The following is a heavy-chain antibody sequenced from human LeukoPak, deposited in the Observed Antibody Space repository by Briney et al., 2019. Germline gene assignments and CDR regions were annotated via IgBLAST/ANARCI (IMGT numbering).Heavy chain of an antibody. CDR3: ARAPIQLWPRTYYFDY. CDR1: GGSFSGYY. CDR2: INHSGST. J-gene: IGHJ4*02. V-gene: IGHV4-34*01. D-gene: IGHD5-18*01. Sequence: PSETLSLTCAVYGGSFSGYYWSWIRQPPGKGLEWIGEINHSGSTNYNPSLKSRVTISVDTSKNQFSLKLSSVTAADTAVYYCARAPIQLWPRTYYFDYCGQGTLVTVSS.